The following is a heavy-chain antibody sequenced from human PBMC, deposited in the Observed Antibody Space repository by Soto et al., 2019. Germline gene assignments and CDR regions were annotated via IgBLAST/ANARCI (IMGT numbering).Heavy chain of an antibody. D-gene: IGHD2-21*01. J-gene: IGHJ4*02. CDR1: GLSLSTRGVG. V-gene: IGHV2-5*02. CDR3: AHTSFSLHSSAYSYDY. Sequence: QITLKESGPTVVKPTEPLTLTCTFSGLSLSTRGVGVGWIRQPPGKALEWLAIIYWDDDERYSPSLKSRRTITKDTSQDQVVLTMTDMHPVDTATYYCAHTSFSLHSSAYSYDYWGQGTLVTVSS. CDR2: IYWDDDE.